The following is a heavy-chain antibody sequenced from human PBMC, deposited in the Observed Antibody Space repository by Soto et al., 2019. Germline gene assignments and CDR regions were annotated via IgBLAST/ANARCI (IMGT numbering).Heavy chain of an antibody. CDR2: IWYDGSNK. Sequence: QVQLVESGGGVVQPGRSLRLSCAASGFTFSSYGMHWVRQAPGKGLEWVAVIWYDGSNKYYADSVKGRSTISRDNSTNTLYLQMNSLRAEDTAVYYCARDLPVADYWGQGTLVTVSS. V-gene: IGHV3-33*01. D-gene: IGHD6-19*01. CDR1: GFTFSSYG. J-gene: IGHJ4*02. CDR3: ARDLPVADY.